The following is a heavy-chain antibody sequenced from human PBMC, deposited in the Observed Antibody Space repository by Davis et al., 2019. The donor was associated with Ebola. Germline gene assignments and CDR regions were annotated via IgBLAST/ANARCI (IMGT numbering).Heavy chain of an antibody. V-gene: IGHV3-20*04. CDR3: ARVRYSSSWYFQNWFDP. J-gene: IGHJ5*02. CDR1: GFTFDDYG. D-gene: IGHD6-13*01. CDR2: INWNGGST. Sequence: GESLKISCEASGFTFDDYGMSWVRQAPGKGLEWVSGINWNGGSTGYAESVKGRFTISRDNSKNTLYLQMNSLRAEDTAVYYCARVRYSSSWYFQNWFDPWGQGTLVTVSS.